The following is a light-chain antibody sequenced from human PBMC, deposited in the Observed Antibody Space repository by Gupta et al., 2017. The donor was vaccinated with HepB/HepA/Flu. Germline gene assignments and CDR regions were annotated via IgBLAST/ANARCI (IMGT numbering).Light chain of an antibody. CDR1: SSNVGSRT. CDR2: NND. J-gene: IGLJ2*01. Sequence: QSVLPQPPSTSGTPGQTVTISCFGSSSNVGSRTVNWYQHLPGRSPKLVIYNNDQRPSGVSDRVSGSKSGTSASLAINGRQTDDEAEYYCSTWEDSLNGVVFGGGTKLTVL. V-gene: IGLV1-44*01. CDR3: STWEDSLNGVV.